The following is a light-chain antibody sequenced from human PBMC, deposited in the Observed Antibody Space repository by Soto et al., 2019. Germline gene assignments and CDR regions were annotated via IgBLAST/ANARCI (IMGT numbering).Light chain of an antibody. Sequence: DIQITQSPSSLSASVEDRVIIICWASQSISNWLKWYQQKPGKAPKLLIFAASTRQCGVPDRFSGSGSGPDFTLTISSLQAEDVATYYCQQSYSTPPTFGRGTKVDIK. J-gene: IGKJ4*01. CDR2: AAS. V-gene: IGKV1-39*01. CDR3: QQSYSTPPT. CDR1: QSISNW.